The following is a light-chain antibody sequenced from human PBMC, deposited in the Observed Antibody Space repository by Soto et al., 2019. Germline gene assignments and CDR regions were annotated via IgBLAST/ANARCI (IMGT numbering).Light chain of an antibody. Sequence: EIVLTQSPGTLSLSPGERATLSCRASQSVSSSYLAWYQQKPGQAPRLLIYGASSRATGIPDRFSGSGSGRDFTFTISRLEPEDFAVYYCQQYGSSPGTFGQGTKVEIK. CDR1: QSVSSSY. CDR2: GAS. V-gene: IGKV3-20*01. J-gene: IGKJ1*01. CDR3: QQYGSSPGT.